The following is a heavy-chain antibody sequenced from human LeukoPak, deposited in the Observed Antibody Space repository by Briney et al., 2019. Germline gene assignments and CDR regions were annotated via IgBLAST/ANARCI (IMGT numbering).Heavy chain of an antibody. Sequence: GGSLRLSCAASGFTFSSYWMHWVRQAPGKGLVWVSRINSDGSSTSYADSVKGRFTISRDNAKGTLHLQMNSLRAEDTAVYYCASSFQAAATTWGQGTLVTVSS. CDR3: ASSFQAAATT. V-gene: IGHV3-74*01. CDR2: INSDGSST. CDR1: GFTFSSYW. J-gene: IGHJ4*02. D-gene: IGHD1-26*01.